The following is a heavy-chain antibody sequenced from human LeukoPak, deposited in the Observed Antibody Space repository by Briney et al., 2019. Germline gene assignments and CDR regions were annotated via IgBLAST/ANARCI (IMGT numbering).Heavy chain of an antibody. CDR2: VYYSGDT. Sequence: KSSETLSLTCTVSGDSVSGVYWSWIRQPPGKGLEWIGYVYYSGDTNYNPSLKSRVTMSLDTSKNRVSLRLSSVTAADTAVYYCARQPFATPFDYWGRGTLLTVSS. J-gene: IGHJ4*02. CDR3: ARQPFATPFDY. CDR1: GDSVSGVY. V-gene: IGHV4-59*08. D-gene: IGHD2-15*01.